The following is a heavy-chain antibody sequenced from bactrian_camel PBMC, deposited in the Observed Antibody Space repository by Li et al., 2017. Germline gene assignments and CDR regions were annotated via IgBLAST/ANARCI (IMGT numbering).Heavy chain of an antibody. D-gene: IGHD6*01. J-gene: IGHJ4*01. CDR3: AADSSSWYHYYY. V-gene: IGHV3S31*01. CDR1: ALSFGIYA. CDR2: INTGDGDI. Sequence: DVQLVESGGGLVQPGGSLRLSCAVSALSFGIYAMIWVRQVPGKEPEWISIINTGDGDIYYKESVKGRFTVSRENAKNTLYLQMNSLKSDDTAMYFCAADSSSWYHYYYWGRGTQVTVS.